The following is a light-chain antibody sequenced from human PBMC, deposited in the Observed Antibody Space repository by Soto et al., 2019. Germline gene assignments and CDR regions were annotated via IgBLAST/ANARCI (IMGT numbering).Light chain of an antibody. Sequence: EKVMTQSPATLSMSPGERATLSCRASQSAGSFLAWYQQKPGQAPRLLIYGASTRATGIPARFSGSGSGTEFTLTISSLQSEDFAVYYCQQYTNWPSWTFGQGTKV. CDR1: QSAGSF. CDR2: GAS. CDR3: QQYTNWPSWT. J-gene: IGKJ1*01. V-gene: IGKV3-15*01.